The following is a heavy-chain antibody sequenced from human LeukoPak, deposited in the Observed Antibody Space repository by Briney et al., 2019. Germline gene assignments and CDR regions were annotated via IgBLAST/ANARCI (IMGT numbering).Heavy chain of an antibody. CDR1: GFTFTNAW. J-gene: IGHJ4*02. Sequence: PGGSLRLSCAASGFTFTNAWMNWVRQAPGKGLEWVAVIWYDGSNKYYADSVKGRFTISRDNSKNTLYLQMNSLRAEDTAVYYCARALGRLLYLDYWGQGTLVTVSS. V-gene: IGHV3-33*08. CDR2: IWYDGSNK. CDR3: ARALGRLLYLDY. D-gene: IGHD2-8*01.